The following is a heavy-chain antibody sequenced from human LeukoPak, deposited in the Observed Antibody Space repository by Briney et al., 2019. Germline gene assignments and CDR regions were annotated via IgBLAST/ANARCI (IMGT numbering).Heavy chain of an antibody. J-gene: IGHJ4*02. Sequence: SVKVSCKASGGTFSSYAISWVRQAPGQGLEWMGGIIPIFGTANHAQKFQGRVTITADESTSTAYMELSSLRSEDTAVYYCARVGVTTLHFDYWGQGTLVTVSS. CDR3: ARVGVTTLHFDY. CDR1: GGTFSSYA. CDR2: IIPIFGTA. D-gene: IGHD4-17*01. V-gene: IGHV1-69*13.